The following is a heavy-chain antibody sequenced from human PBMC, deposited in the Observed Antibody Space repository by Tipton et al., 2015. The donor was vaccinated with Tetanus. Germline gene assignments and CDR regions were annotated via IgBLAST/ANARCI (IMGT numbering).Heavy chain of an antibody. Sequence: TLSLTCTVSGGSISTTSDYWGWIRQPPGKGLEWIGSLYYSGTTYYNPSLKSRVTISVDTPKNHFSLRLSSVTAADTAVYYCARHSLKLGMWAFDIWGRGTLVTVSS. CDR1: GGSISTTSDY. CDR3: ARHSLKLGMWAFDI. J-gene: IGHJ3*02. CDR2: LYYSGTT. D-gene: IGHD7-27*01. V-gene: IGHV4-39*01.